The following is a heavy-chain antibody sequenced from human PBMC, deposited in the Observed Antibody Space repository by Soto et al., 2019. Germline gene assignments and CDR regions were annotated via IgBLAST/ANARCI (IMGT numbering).Heavy chain of an antibody. Sequence: QVQLQESGPGLVKPSQTLSLTCTVSGGSISSGGYYWSWIRQHPGKGLEWIGYIYYSGSTYYNPSLKSRVTISVDTSKNQFSLKLSSVTAADTAVYYCARESVCSSTSCNPGGFDYWGQGTLVTVSS. CDR3: ARESVCSSTSCNPGGFDY. J-gene: IGHJ4*02. V-gene: IGHV4-31*03. D-gene: IGHD2-2*01. CDR1: GGSISSGGYY. CDR2: IYYSGST.